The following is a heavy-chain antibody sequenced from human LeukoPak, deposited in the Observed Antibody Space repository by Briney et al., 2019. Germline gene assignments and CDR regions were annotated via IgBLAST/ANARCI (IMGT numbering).Heavy chain of an antibody. J-gene: IGHJ4*02. D-gene: IGHD3-22*01. CDR1: GFTFSSYA. CDR3: ARGPTYYYDSSGSY. V-gene: IGHV3-30-3*01. Sequence: PGGSLRLSCAASGFTFSSYAMHWVRQAPGKGLEWVAVISYDGSNKYYADSVKGRFTISRDNSKNTPYLQMNSLRAEDTAVYYCARGPTYYYDSSGSYWGQGTLVTVSS. CDR2: ISYDGSNK.